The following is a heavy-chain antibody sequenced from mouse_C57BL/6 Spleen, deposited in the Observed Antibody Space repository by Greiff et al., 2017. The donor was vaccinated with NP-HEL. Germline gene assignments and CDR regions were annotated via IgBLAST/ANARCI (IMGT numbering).Heavy chain of an antibody. V-gene: IGHV1-55*01. D-gene: IGHD2-2*01. J-gene: IGHJ4*01. CDR2: IYPGSGST. CDR3: ATMVTTEAMDY. Sequence: QVQLKQPGAELVKPGASVKMSCKASGYTFTSYWITWVKQRPGQGLEWIGDIYPGSGSTNYNEKFKSKATLTVDTSSSTAYMQLSSLTSEDSAVYYCATMVTTEAMDYWGQGTSVTVSS. CDR1: GYTFTSYW.